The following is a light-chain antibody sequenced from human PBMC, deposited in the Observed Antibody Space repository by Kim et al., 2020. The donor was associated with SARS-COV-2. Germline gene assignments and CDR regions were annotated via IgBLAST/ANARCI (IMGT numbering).Light chain of an antibody. V-gene: IGLV3-9*01. J-gene: IGLJ3*02. Sequence: SYELTQPLSVSVALVQTARVTCGGNNIGSKNVHWYQQKPGQAPVLVIYRDRNRPSGIPERFSGSNSGNTATLTISRAQAGDEADYYCHVWDSSTAVFGGGTQLTVL. CDR2: RDR. CDR3: HVWDSSTAV. CDR1: NIGSKN.